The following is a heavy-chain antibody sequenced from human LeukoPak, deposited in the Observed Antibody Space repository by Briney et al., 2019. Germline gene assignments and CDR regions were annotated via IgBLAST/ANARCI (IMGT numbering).Heavy chain of an antibody. V-gene: IGHV3-21*01. CDR1: GFTFSSYS. Sequence: GGSLRLSCAAPGFTFSSYSMNWVRQAPGKGLEWVSSISSSSSYIYYADSVKGRFTISRDNAKNSLYLQMNSLRAEDTAVYYCARLPNTAMVNINGFDPWGQGTLVTVSS. CDR2: ISSSSSYI. D-gene: IGHD5-18*01. J-gene: IGHJ5*02. CDR3: ARLPNTAMVNINGFDP.